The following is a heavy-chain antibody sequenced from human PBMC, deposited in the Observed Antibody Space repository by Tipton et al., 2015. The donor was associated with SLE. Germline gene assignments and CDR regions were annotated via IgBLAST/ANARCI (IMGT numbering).Heavy chain of an antibody. CDR2: ISYGGSNK. CDR3: AKSATGEADI. Sequence: SLRLSCAASGFTFSSYGMHWVRQAPGKGLEWVAVISYGGSNKYYADSVKGRFTISRDNSKNTLYLQMNSLRAEDTAVYYCAKSATGEADIWGQGTMVTVSS. J-gene: IGHJ3*02. V-gene: IGHV3-30*18. D-gene: IGHD7-27*01. CDR1: GFTFSSYG.